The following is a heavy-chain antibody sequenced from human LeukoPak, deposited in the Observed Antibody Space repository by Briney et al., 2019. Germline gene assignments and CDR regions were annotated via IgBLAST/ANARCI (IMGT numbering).Heavy chain of an antibody. V-gene: IGHV3-9*01. CDR1: GFTFDDYA. CDR2: ISWNSGSI. CDR3: AKALAGRIAAAGDY. D-gene: IGHD6-13*01. J-gene: IGHJ4*02. Sequence: GGSLRLSCAASGFTFDDYAMHWVRQAPGKGLEWVSGISWNSGSIGYADSVKGRFTISRDKAKNSLYLQMNSLRAEDTALYYCAKALAGRIAAAGDYWGQGTLVTVSS.